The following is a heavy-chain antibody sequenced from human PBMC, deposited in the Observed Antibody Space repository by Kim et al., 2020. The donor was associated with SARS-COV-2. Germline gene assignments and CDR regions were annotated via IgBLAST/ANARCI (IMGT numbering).Heavy chain of an antibody. Sequence: ESVRGRFTTSRDNAKKVLYLQLNSLRAEDTAMYYCARDLDYGTSPEIDLDSWGQGTLVTVSS. V-gene: IGHV3-11*05. D-gene: IGHD3-10*01. CDR3: ARDLDYGTSPEIDLDS. J-gene: IGHJ4*02.